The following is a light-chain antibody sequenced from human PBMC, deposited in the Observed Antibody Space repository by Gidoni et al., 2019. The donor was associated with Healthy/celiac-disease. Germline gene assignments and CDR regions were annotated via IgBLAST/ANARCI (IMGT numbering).Light chain of an antibody. V-gene: IGKV3-11*01. CDR1: QSVSSY. J-gene: IGKJ3*01. CDR3: QQRSNWPFT. Sequence: ELVLTQSPATLSLSPGVRATLSCRASQSVSSYLAWYQQKPGQAPRLLIYDASNRATGIPARFSGSGSGTDFTLTISSLEPEDFAVYYCQQRSNWPFTFGPXTKVDIK. CDR2: DAS.